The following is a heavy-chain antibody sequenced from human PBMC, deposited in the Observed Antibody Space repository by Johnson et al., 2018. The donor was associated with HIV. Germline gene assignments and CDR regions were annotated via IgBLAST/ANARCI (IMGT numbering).Heavy chain of an antibody. Sequence: QMQLVESGGGVVQPGRSLRLSCAASGFTFSSYGMHWVRQAPGKGLEWVAVISYDGSNKYYADSVKGRFTISRDNSKNTLYLQMNSLRAEDTAVYYCARSMTTVTVAFDIWGQGTVVTVSS. CDR3: ARSMTTVTVAFDI. CDR2: ISYDGSNK. D-gene: IGHD4-17*01. V-gene: IGHV3-30*03. J-gene: IGHJ3*02. CDR1: GFTFSSYG.